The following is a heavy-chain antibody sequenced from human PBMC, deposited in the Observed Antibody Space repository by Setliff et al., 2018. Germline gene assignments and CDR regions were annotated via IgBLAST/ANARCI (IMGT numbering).Heavy chain of an antibody. CDR1: GYTFTTYG. J-gene: IGHJ6*02. CDR2: IGARNVKT. D-gene: IGHD1-1*01. V-gene: IGHV1-18*04. CDR3: ARDSVTLGQLERRGGWHYYGLDV. Sequence: GASVKVSCKASGYTFTTYGISWVRQAPGQGLEWMGWIGARNVKTNYAQKFQDRVTMTTDTSTSTGYMELSRLVSEDTAVYFCARDSVTLGQLERRGGWHYYGLDVWGQGTTVTVSS.